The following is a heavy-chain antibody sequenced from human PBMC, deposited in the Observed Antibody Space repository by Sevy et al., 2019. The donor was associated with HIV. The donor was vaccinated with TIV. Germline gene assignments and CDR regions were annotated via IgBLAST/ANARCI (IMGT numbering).Heavy chain of an antibody. CDR2: IKSKTDGGTT. J-gene: IGHJ4*02. CDR3: TTAGWGDFDDYEDY. Sequence: GGSLRLSCAASGFTFSDAWMRWVRQAPGKGLEWVGRIKSKTDGGTTDYAAPVKGRFTISRDDSKTTLYLQMNSLKSEDTGVYYCTTAGWGDFDDYEDYWGQGTLVTVSS. D-gene: IGHD4-17*01. CDR1: GFTFSDAW. V-gene: IGHV3-15*01.